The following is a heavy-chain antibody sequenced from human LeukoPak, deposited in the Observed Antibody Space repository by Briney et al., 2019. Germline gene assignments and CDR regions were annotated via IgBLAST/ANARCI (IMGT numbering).Heavy chain of an antibody. CDR3: AKQVVRSGSYIDF. CDR2: ISGGGGST. V-gene: IGHV3-23*01. Sequence: GGSLRLSCAASGFTFSSYAMSWVRQAPGKGLEWVSAISGGGGSTYYPDSVKGRFTISRDDSKNTLYLQMNSLRAEDTAVYYCAKQVVRSGSYIDFWGQGTLVSVS. D-gene: IGHD1-26*01. J-gene: IGHJ4*02. CDR1: GFTFSSYA.